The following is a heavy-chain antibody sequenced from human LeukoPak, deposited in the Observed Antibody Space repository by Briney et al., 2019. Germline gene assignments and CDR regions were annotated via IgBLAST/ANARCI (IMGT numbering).Heavy chain of an antibody. CDR2: IRSKANSYAT. J-gene: IGHJ4*02. CDR3: TRLGYCSSTSCYNDY. V-gene: IGHV3-73*01. D-gene: IGHD2-2*02. CDR1: GFTFSGSA. Sequence: TGGSLRLSCAASGFTFSGSAMHWVRQASGKGLEWVGRIRSKANSYATAYAASVKGRFTISRDDSKNTAYLQMNSLKTEDTAVYCCTRLGYCSSTSCYNDYWGQGTLVTVSS.